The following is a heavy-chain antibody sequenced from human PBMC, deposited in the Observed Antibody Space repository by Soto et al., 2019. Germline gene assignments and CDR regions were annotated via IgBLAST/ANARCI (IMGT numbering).Heavy chain of an antibody. CDR2: INHSGST. J-gene: IGHJ4*02. V-gene: IGHV4-34*01. CDR3: GKKSSWYFRGGSCYFFDY. Sequence: SETLSLTCAVYGGSFSGYYWSWIRQPPGKGLEWIGEINHSGSTNYNPSLKSRVTISVDTSKNQFSLKLSSVTAADTAVYYCGKKSSWYFRGGSCYFFDYGGQETLVTVSS. D-gene: IGHD2-15*01. CDR1: GGSFSGYY.